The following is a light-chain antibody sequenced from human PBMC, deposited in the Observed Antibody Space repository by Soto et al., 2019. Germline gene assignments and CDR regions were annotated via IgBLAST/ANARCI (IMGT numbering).Light chain of an antibody. CDR1: QSISSW. CDR3: QQYKSSPFT. V-gene: IGKV1-5*03. CDR2: KAS. J-gene: IGKJ2*01. Sequence: DIQMAQSPSTLSASVGDRVTITCRASQSISSWLAWYQQKPGKAPKLLIYKASSLGSGVPSRFSGGGSGTEFTITISSLQPDDFATYYCQQYKSSPFTFSQGTKLEI.